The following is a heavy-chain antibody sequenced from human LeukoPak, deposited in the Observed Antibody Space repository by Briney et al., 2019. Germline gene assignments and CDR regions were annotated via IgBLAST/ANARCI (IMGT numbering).Heavy chain of an antibody. CDR2: IRYDGSKE. J-gene: IGHJ4*02. Sequence: GRSLRLSCAASGFTFSSYGMHWVRQAPGKGLEWVAFIRYDGSKEYYADSVKGRFTISRDNSKNTLYLQMNSLKTEDTAVYYCAKDSRYYYVDYWGQGTLVTVSS. V-gene: IGHV3-30*02. CDR1: GFTFSSYG. CDR3: AKDSRYYYVDY. D-gene: IGHD1-14*01.